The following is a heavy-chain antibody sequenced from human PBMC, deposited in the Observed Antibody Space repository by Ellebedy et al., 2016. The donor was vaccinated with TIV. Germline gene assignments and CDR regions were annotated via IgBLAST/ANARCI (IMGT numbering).Heavy chain of an antibody. CDR3: ARTVVAANNWFHP. V-gene: IGHV4-4*07. CDR2: IYTSGST. D-gene: IGHD2-15*01. J-gene: IGHJ5*02. Sequence: MPSETLSLTCTVSGGAISSYYWSRIRQPAGKGLEWIGRIYTSGSTNYNPSLKSRVTMAVDTSKNQFSLKLSSVTAADTAVYYCARTVVAANNWFHPWGQGTLVTVSS. CDR1: GGAISSYY.